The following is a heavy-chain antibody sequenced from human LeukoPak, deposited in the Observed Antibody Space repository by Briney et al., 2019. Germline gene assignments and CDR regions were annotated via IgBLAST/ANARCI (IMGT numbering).Heavy chain of an antibody. J-gene: IGHJ4*02. Sequence: QPGGSLRLSCAASGFTFSSYGMHWVRQAPGKGLGWVAVIWYDGSNKYYADSVKGRFTISRDNSKNTLYLQMNSLRAEDTAVYHCARDWRSSWFDAFDYWGQGTLVTVSS. CDR2: IWYDGSNK. CDR3: ARDWRSSWFDAFDY. D-gene: IGHD6-13*01. CDR1: GFTFSSYG. V-gene: IGHV3-33*01.